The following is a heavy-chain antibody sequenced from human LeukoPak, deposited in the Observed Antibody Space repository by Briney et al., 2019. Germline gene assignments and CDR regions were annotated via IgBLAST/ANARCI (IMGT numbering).Heavy chain of an antibody. CDR2: IYYSGST. Sequence: SETLSLTCTVSGGSMSSYSWSWIRQPPGKGLEWIANIYYSGSTYYNPSLKTRVTISLDKSKNQFSLKLSSVTAADTAVYYCAPGIFDWLTREEYYFDYWGQGTLVTVSS. J-gene: IGHJ4*02. CDR1: GGSMSSYS. D-gene: IGHD3-9*01. CDR3: APGIFDWLTREEYYFDY. V-gene: IGHV4-59*08.